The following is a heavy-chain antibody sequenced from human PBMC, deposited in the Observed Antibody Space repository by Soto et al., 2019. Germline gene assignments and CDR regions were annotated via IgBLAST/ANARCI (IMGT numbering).Heavy chain of an antibody. CDR2: ISSSSSYI. CDR1: GFTFSSYS. D-gene: IGHD3-16*02. J-gene: IGHJ6*02. V-gene: IGHV3-21*01. Sequence: GGSLRLSCAASGFTFSSYSMNWVRQAPGKGLEWVSSISSSSSYIYYADSVKGRFTISRDNAKNSLYLQMNSLRAEDTAVYYCARSGPLGELSRLYYYYYGMDVWGQGTTVTVSS. CDR3: ARSGPLGELSRLYYYYYGMDV.